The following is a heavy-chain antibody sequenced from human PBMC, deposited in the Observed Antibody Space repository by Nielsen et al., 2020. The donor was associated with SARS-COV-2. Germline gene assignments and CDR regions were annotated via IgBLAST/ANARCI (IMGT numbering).Heavy chain of an antibody. J-gene: IGHJ5*01. CDR2: IDYRGKT. Sequence: SETLSLTCTVSGGPISDDGYYWTWIRQHPGKGLEWVGYIDYRGKTYYNPSLKSRASMSVDTSKNQFSLMLSSVTAADTAVFYCARESEYRDRWKALESWGHGTLVTVS. CDR1: GGPISDDGYY. V-gene: IGHV4-31*03. CDR3: ARESEYRDRWKALES. D-gene: IGHD2-2*01.